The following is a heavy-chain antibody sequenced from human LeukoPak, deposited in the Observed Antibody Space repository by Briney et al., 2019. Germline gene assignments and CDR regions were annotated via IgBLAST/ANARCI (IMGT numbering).Heavy chain of an antibody. Sequence: GASVKVSCKASGYTFTSYGISWVRQAPGQGLEWMGWISAYNGNTNYAQKLQGRVTMTTDTSTSTAYMELRSLRSDDTAVYYCARWCTSDTCYAVGGYWGQGSLVTVSS. D-gene: IGHD2-2*01. CDR3: ARWCTSDTCYAVGGY. CDR2: ISAYNGNT. J-gene: IGHJ4*02. CDR1: GYTFTSYG. V-gene: IGHV1-18*01.